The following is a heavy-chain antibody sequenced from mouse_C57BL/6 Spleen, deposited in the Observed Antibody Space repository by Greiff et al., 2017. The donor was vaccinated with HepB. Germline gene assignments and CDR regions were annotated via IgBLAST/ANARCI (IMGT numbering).Heavy chain of an antibody. CDR1: GYTFTDHI. CDR3: GRQAHGYDDGYFDY. J-gene: IGHJ2*01. Sequence: QVQLQQSGAELASPGASVTLSCKASGYTFTDHIMNWVKKRPGQGLEWIGRIYPVSGETNYNQKFMGKATFSVDRSSSTVYMVLNSLTSEDPAVYDGGRQAHGYDDGYFDYWGQGTTLTVSS. D-gene: IGHD2-2*01. CDR2: IYPVSGET. V-gene: IGHV1-11*01.